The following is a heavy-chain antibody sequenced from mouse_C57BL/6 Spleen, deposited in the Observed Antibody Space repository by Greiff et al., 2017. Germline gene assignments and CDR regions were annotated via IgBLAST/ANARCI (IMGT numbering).Heavy chain of an antibody. CDR1: GFNFSDYY. V-gene: IGHV5-16*01. CDR2: INYDGSST. Sequence: EVKVVESEGGLVQPGSSMKLSCTASGFNFSDYYMAWVRQVPEKGLEWVANINYDGSSTYYLDSLKSRFIISRDNAKNILYLQRSSLKSEDTATYYCARGEGDYWGQGTTLTVSS. CDR3: ARGEGDY. J-gene: IGHJ2*01.